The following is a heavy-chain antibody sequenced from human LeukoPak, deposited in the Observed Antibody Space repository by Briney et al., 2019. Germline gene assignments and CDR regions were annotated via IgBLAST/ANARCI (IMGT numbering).Heavy chain of an antibody. D-gene: IGHD2-2*01. J-gene: IGHJ4*02. CDR3: ARRLYCSSSSCRDY. V-gene: IGHV4-59*01. CDR1: GGSFSGYY. Sequence: PSETLSLTCAVYGGSFSGYYWNWIRQPPGKGLEWIGYIYYSGSTNYNPSLKSRVTISVDTSKNQFSLKLSSVTAADTAVYYCARRLYCSSSSCRDYWGQGTLVTVSS. CDR2: IYYSGST.